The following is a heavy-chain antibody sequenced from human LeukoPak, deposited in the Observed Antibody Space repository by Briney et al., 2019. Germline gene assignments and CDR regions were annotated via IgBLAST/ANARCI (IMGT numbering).Heavy chain of an antibody. J-gene: IGHJ3*02. V-gene: IGHV3-21*01. CDR2: ISSSSSYI. CDR3: ARGPWISIFGVVLAFDI. D-gene: IGHD3-3*01. Sequence: KSGGFLRLSCAASGFTFSSYSMNWVRQAPGKGLEWVSSISSSSSYIYYADSVKGRFTISRDNAKNSLYLQMNSLRAEDTAVYYCARGPWISIFGVVLAFDIWGQGTMVTVSS. CDR1: GFTFSSYS.